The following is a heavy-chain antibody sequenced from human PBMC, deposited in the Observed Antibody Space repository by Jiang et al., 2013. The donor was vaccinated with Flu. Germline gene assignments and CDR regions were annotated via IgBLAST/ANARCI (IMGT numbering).Heavy chain of an antibody. Sequence: LLKPSETLSLTCAVYGGSFSSYYWSWIRQPPGKGLEWIGEINHSGSTNYNPSLKSRVTISVDTSKNQFSLKLSSVTAADTAVYYCARDFGAFDIWGQGTMVTVSS. V-gene: IGHV4-34*01. CDR3: ARDFGAFDI. CDR2: INHSGST. J-gene: IGHJ3*02. D-gene: IGHD3-10*01. CDR1: GGSFSSYY.